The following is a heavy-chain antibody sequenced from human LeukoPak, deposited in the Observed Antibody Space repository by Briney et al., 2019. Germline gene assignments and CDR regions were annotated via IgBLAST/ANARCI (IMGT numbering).Heavy chain of an antibody. CDR3: ARAGRYCSSTSCYALGDYYYGMDV. D-gene: IGHD2-2*01. Sequence: GGSLRLSCAASGFNFNNYWMSWVRQAPGKGLEWVAVISYDGSNKYYADSVKGRFTISRDNSKNTLYLQMNSLRAEDTAVYYCARAGRYCSSTSCYALGDYYYGMDVWGQGTTVTVSS. J-gene: IGHJ6*02. CDR2: ISYDGSNK. CDR1: GFNFNNYW. V-gene: IGHV3-30-3*01.